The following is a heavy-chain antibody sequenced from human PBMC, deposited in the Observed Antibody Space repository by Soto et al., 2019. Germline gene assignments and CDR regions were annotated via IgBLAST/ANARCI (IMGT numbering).Heavy chain of an antibody. D-gene: IGHD6-13*01. CDR3: ARGIAAAAARGMDV. CDR1: GYTFTGYY. CDR2: INPNSGGT. J-gene: IGHJ6*02. Sequence: QVQLVQSGAEVKKPGASVKVSCKASGYTFTGYYMHWVRQAPGQGLEWMGWINPNSGGTNYAQKFQGWVTMTRDTSIITAYMELSRLRSDDTAVYYCARGIAAAAARGMDVWSQGTTVTVSS. V-gene: IGHV1-2*04.